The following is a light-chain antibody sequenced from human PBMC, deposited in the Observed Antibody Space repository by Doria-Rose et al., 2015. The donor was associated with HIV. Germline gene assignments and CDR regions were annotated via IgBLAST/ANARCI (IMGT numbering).Light chain of an antibody. CDR1: SLRSSY. Sequence: SSELTQEPAVSVALRQTVRITCQGDSLRSSYASWYQQKPGQAPILVIYGTNNRPSGIPDRFSGSSSGNTASLTITGAQAEDEADYYCSSRDSGANHXLFGGGSKVTVL. CDR2: GTN. CDR3: SSRDSGANHXL. J-gene: IGLJ2*01. V-gene: IGLV3-19*01.